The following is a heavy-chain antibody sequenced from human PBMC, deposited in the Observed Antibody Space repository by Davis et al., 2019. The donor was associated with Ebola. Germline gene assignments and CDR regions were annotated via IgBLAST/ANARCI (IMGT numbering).Heavy chain of an antibody. V-gene: IGHV4-30-2*01. D-gene: IGHD2-15*01. CDR1: GGSISSGGYY. Sequence: SETLSLTCTVSGGSISSGGYYWSWIRQHPGKGLEWIGYIYHSGSTYYNPSLKSRVTISVDRSKNQFSLKLSSVTAADTAVYYCARGGSYYYGMDVWGQGTTVTVSS. CDR3: ARGGSYYYGMDV. CDR2: IYHSGST. J-gene: IGHJ6*02.